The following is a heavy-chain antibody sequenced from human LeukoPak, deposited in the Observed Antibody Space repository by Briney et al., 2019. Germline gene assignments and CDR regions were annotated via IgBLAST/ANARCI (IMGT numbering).Heavy chain of an antibody. V-gene: IGHV5-51*01. Sequence: GESLKISCKGSGYSFTSYWIGWVRQMPGQGLELMGIIYPGDSDHRYSPSFQGQVTISADKSISTAYLQWSSLQALDTTMYYCARPPAPGDFDYWGQGTLVTVSS. CDR1: GYSFTSYW. D-gene: IGHD3-10*01. J-gene: IGHJ4*02. CDR2: IYPGDSDH. CDR3: ARPPAPGDFDY.